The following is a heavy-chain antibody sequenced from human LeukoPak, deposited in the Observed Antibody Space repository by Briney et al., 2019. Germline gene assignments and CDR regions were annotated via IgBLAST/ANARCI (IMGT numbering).Heavy chain of an antibody. V-gene: IGHV4-59*12. CDR2: INHSGYT. Sequence: SETLSLTCTVSGASLTTYYWTWIRQPPGKGLEWIGEINHSGYTNDSPSLKSRVTLSIDTSRKQFSLNLRSVTVADTGIYYCTRMTTGHDYWGQGTLVTVSS. CDR3: TRMTTGHDY. D-gene: IGHD4-17*01. CDR1: GASLTTYY. J-gene: IGHJ4*02.